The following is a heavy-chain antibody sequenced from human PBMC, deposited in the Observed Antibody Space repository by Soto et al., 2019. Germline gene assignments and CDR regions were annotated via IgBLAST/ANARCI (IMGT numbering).Heavy chain of an antibody. J-gene: IGHJ4*02. Sequence: SETLSLTCTVSGGSISSGGYYWSWIRQYPGKGLEWIGYIYYSGSSNYNPSLKSRVTIPLDTSKNQFSLRLRSVTAADTAVYYCARARYDSSGYYYFDYWGQGTLVTVSS. V-gene: IGHV4-61*08. D-gene: IGHD3-22*01. CDR1: GGSISSGGYY. CDR3: ARARYDSSGYYYFDY. CDR2: IYYSGSS.